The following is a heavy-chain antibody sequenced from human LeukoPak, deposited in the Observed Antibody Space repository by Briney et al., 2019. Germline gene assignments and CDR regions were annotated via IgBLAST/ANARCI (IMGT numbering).Heavy chain of an antibody. Sequence: ASVKVSCKASGYTFTSYDINWVRQATGQGLEWMGWMNPNSGNTGYAQKFQGRVTMTRNTSISTAYMELSRLRSDDTAVYYCARDPSSRDGELFDYWGQGTLVTVSS. CDR1: GYTFTSYD. J-gene: IGHJ4*02. D-gene: IGHD6-13*01. CDR2: MNPNSGNT. CDR3: ARDPSSRDGELFDY. V-gene: IGHV1-8*02.